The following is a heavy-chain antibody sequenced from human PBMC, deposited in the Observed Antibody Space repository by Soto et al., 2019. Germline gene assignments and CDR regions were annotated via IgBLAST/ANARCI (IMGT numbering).Heavy chain of an antibody. V-gene: IGHV3-23*01. CDR2: ISGSGGST. CDR3: AKDPSTGSADF. J-gene: IGHJ4*02. D-gene: IGHD3-9*01. CDR1: GFTFAGYST. Sequence: GGSLRLSCAASGFTFAGYSTMSWVRQAPGKGLEWVSSISGSGGSTYYADSVKGRFTISRDNSKDTLYLEMNSLRAEDTAIYFCAKDPSTGSADFWGQGTLVTVSS.